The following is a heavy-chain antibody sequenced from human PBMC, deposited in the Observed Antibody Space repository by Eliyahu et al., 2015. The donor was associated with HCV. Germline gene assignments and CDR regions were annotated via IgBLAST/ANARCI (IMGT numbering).Heavy chain of an antibody. D-gene: IGHD3-10*01. J-gene: IGHJ6*03. Sequence: EVQLVESGGGLVKPGGSLRLSCAASGFTFSKAWMSWVRQAPGKGLEWIGRIKSKTDGGTTDYAAPVKGRFTISRDDSKSTQMNSLKTEDTAVYYCTTGAPGGFDYYLDVWGQGTTVTVSS. V-gene: IGHV3-15*01. CDR2: IKSKTDGGTT. CDR3: TTGAPGGFDYYLDV. CDR1: GFTFSKAW.